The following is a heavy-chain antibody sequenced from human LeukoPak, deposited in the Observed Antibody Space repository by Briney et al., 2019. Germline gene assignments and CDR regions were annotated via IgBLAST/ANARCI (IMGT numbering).Heavy chain of an antibody. Sequence: SVKVSYKASGFTFTSSAMQWVRQARGQRLEWIGWIVVGSGNTNYAQKFQERVTITRDMSTSTAYMELSSLRSEDTAVYHCAAVPHEYSYGPGWGDYWGQGTLVTVSS. V-gene: IGHV1-58*02. D-gene: IGHD5-18*01. CDR2: IVVGSGNT. J-gene: IGHJ4*02. CDR1: GFTFTSSA. CDR3: AAVPHEYSYGPGWGDY.